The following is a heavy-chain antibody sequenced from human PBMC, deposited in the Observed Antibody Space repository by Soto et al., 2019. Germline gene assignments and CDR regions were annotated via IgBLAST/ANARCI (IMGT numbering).Heavy chain of an antibody. J-gene: IGHJ3*02. V-gene: IGHV1-18*04. CDR1: GYTFTSYG. CDR2: ISAYNGNT. Sequence: VASVKVSCKASGYTFTSYGISWVRQAPGQGLEWMGWISAYNGNTNYAQKLQGRVTMTTDTSTSTAYMELRSLRSDDTAVYYCAREMSGGYYGSGSYYEGAFDIWGQGTMVTVSS. CDR3: AREMSGGYYGSGSYYEGAFDI. D-gene: IGHD3-10*01.